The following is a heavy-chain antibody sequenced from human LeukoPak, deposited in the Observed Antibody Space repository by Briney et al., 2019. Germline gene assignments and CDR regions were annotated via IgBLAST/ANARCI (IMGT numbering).Heavy chain of an antibody. CDR3: ARDGATVNPGNYYLIDV. CDR2: INPSGGST. V-gene: IGHV1-46*01. CDR1: GYTFTSYY. Sequence: ASVKVSCKASGYTFTSYYMHWVRQPPGQGLEWMGIINPSGGSTSYAHKFQSRVTMTRDTSTSTVYMELISPVSEDNAVYYCARDGATVNPGNYYLIDVWLQGTKVTDS. D-gene: IGHD4-4*01. J-gene: IGHJ6*02.